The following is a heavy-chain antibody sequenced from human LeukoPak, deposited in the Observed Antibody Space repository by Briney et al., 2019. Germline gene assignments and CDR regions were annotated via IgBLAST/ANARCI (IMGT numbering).Heavy chain of an antibody. Sequence: ASVKVSCKASGGTFSSYAISWVRQAPGQGLEWMGWISAYNGNTNYAQKFQGRVTITADESTSTAYMELSSLRSEDTAVYYCARARFLEWLPPSYYYYYMDVWGKGTTVTVSS. CDR2: ISAYNGNT. D-gene: IGHD3-3*01. J-gene: IGHJ6*03. CDR3: ARARFLEWLPPSYYYYYMDV. CDR1: GGTFSSYA. V-gene: IGHV1-69*13.